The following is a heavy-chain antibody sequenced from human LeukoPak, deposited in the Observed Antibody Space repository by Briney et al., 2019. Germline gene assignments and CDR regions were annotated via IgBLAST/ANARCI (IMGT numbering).Heavy chain of an antibody. CDR2: INHSGST. V-gene: IGHV4-38-2*02. J-gene: IGHJ4*02. CDR1: GYSISTGYY. Sequence: ETLSLTCTVSGYSISTGYYWDWIRQPPGKGLEWIGEINHSGSTNYNPSLKSRVTISVDTSKNQFSLKLSSVTAADTAVYYCARRAHYFDYWGQGTLVTVSS. CDR3: ARRAHYFDY.